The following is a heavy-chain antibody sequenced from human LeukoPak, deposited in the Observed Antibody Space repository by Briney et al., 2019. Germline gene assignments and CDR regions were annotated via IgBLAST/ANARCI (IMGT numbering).Heavy chain of an antibody. CDR3: ARDRTYGDYFNGMDV. J-gene: IGHJ6*02. V-gene: IGHV3-53*01. CDR1: GFPVSSNY. D-gene: IGHD4-17*01. Sequence: QPGGSLRLSCAASGFPVSSNYMSWVRQAPGKGLEWVSVIYSGGSTYYADSVKGRFTISRDNSKNTLYLQMNSLRAEDTAVYYCARDRTYGDYFNGMDVWGQGTTVTVSS. CDR2: IYSGGST.